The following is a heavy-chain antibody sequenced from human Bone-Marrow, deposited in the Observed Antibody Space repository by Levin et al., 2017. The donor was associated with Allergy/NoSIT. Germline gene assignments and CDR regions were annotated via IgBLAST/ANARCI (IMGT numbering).Heavy chain of an antibody. V-gene: IGHV3-23*01. CDR1: GFTFSSYA. CDR3: AKDLDGLEISSWDTYYYYYGMDV. Sequence: GGSLRLSCAASGFTFSSYAMSWVRQAPGKGLEWVSAISGSGGSTYYADSVKGRFTISRDNSKNTLYLQMNSLRAEDTAVYYCAKDLDGLEISSWDTYYYYYGMDVWGQGTTVTVSS. D-gene: IGHD6-13*01. CDR2: ISGSGGST. J-gene: IGHJ6*02.